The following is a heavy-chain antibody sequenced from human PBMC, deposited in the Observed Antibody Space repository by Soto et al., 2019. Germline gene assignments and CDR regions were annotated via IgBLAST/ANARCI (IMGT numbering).Heavy chain of an antibody. D-gene: IGHD6-13*01. CDR3: ARPGKQQLVLKMGLDYYGMDV. CDR1: GGTFSSYA. Sequence: ASVKVSCKASGGTFSSYAISWVRQAPGQGLEWMGGIIPIFGTANYAQKFQGRVTITADESTSTAYMELSSLRSEDTAVYYCARPGKQQLVLKMGLDYYGMDVWGQGTTVTVS. V-gene: IGHV1-69*13. J-gene: IGHJ6*02. CDR2: IIPIFGTA.